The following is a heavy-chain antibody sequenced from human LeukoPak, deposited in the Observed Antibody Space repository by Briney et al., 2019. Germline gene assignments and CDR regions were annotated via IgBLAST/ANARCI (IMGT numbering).Heavy chain of an antibody. Sequence: PGRSLRLSCAASGFTFSSYGMHWVRQAPGKGLEWVAVIWYDGSNKYYADSVKGRFTISRDNSKNTLYLQMNSLRAEDTAVYYCAGETRIAAAGDVMSTFWFDPWGQGTLVTVSS. CDR2: IWYDGSNK. D-gene: IGHD6-13*01. CDR3: AGETRIAAAGDVMSTFWFDP. V-gene: IGHV3-33*01. J-gene: IGHJ5*02. CDR1: GFTFSSYG.